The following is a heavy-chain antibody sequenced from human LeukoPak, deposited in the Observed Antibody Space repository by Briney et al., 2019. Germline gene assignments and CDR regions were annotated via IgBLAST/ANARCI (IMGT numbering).Heavy chain of an antibody. Sequence: PGGSLRLSRAASGFTFSSYALSWVRQAPGKGLEWVSAISGSGGSTYYADSVKGRFTISRDNSKNTLYLQMNSLRAEDTAVYYCAKIGRDGYNSYFDYWGQGALVTVSS. CDR1: GFTFSSYA. V-gene: IGHV3-23*01. CDR3: AKIGRDGYNSYFDY. CDR2: ISGSGGST. D-gene: IGHD5-24*01. J-gene: IGHJ4*02.